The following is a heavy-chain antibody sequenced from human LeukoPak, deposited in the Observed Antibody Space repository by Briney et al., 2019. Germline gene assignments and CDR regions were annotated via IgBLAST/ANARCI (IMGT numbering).Heavy chain of an antibody. Sequence: GASVKVSCKASGGTFSSYAISWVRQAPGQGLEWMGGIIPIFGTANYAQKFQGRVTMTRNTSISTAYMELSSLRSEDTAVYYCARWGAAGYYFDYWGQGTLVTVSS. CDR2: IIPIFGTA. D-gene: IGHD6-13*01. J-gene: IGHJ4*02. CDR3: ARWGAAGYYFDY. CDR1: GGTFSSYA. V-gene: IGHV1-69*05.